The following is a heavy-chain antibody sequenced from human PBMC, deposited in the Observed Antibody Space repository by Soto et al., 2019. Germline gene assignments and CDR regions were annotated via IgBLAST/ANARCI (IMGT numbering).Heavy chain of an antibody. Sequence: EVQLVQSGAEVKKPGESLKISCKGSGYMFTNYWIGWVRQMPGTGLEWMGIIHGGDSNTRYSPSFDGQVTISTDKSINTAYLQWSRLKASDTAMYYCARRVTSSTGWDYWGQGTLVTVSS. J-gene: IGHJ4*02. CDR3: ARRVTSSTGWDY. CDR1: GYMFTNYW. V-gene: IGHV5-51*01. D-gene: IGHD6-19*01. CDR2: IHGGDSNT.